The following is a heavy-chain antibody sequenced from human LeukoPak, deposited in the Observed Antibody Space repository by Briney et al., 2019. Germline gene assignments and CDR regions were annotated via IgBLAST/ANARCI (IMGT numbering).Heavy chain of an antibody. J-gene: IGHJ3*02. CDR1: GYTFTANY. D-gene: IGHD3-22*01. V-gene: IGHV1-2*02. CDR2: INPNSGGT. Sequence: ASVKVSCKASGYTFTANYMHWVRQAPGQGLEWMGWINPNSGGTNYAQKFQGRVTMTRDTSISTAYMDLSRLRSDDTAVYYCARDYYDSSGFGAFDIWGQGTMVTVS. CDR3: ARDYYDSSGFGAFDI.